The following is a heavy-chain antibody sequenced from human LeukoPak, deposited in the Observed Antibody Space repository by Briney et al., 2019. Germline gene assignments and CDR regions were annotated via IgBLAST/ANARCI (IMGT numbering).Heavy chain of an antibody. CDR3: ARGRAEGLGSGGSCYFNYFDY. D-gene: IGHD2-15*01. Sequence: PSETLSLTCTVSGGSISSYYWSWIRQPAGKGLEWIGRIYTSGSTNYNPSLKSRVTMSVDTSKNQFSLKLSSVTAADTAVYYCARGRAEGLGSGGSCYFNYFDYWGQGTLVTVSS. V-gene: IGHV4-4*07. CDR1: GGSISSYY. CDR2: IYTSGST. J-gene: IGHJ4*02.